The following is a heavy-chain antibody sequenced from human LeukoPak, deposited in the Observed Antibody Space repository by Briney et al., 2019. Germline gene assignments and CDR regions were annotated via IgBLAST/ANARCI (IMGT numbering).Heavy chain of an antibody. CDR1: GGSFSGYY. J-gene: IGHJ6*03. Sequence: SETLSLTCAVYGGSFSGYYWSWIRQPPGKGLEWIGEINHSGSTNYHPSLKSRVTISVDTSKNQFSLKLSSVTAADTAVYYCARASSSWLYYYMDVWGKGTTVTVSS. D-gene: IGHD6-13*01. CDR2: INHSGST. V-gene: IGHV4-34*01. CDR3: ARASSSWLYYYMDV.